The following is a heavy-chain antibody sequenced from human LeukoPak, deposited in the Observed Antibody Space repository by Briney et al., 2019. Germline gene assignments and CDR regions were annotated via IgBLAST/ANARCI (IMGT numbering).Heavy chain of an antibody. V-gene: IGHV1-2*02. J-gene: IGHJ3*02. CDR3: AREGGGEGLLVSPDAFDI. Sequence: GXSVKASCKASGYAFTGYYMHWVRQAPGQGLEWMGWINPNSGGTNYAQKFQGRVTMTRDTSISTAYMELSRLRSDDTAVYYCAREGGGEGLLVSPDAFDIWGQGTMVTVSS. CDR2: INPNSGGT. D-gene: IGHD2-8*02. CDR1: GYAFTGYY.